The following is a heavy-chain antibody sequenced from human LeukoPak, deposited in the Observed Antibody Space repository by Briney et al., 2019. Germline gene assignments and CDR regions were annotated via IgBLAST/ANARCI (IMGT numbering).Heavy chain of an antibody. V-gene: IGHV3-64*01. CDR1: GFTVSSNS. D-gene: IGHD3-10*01. J-gene: IGHJ4*02. CDR3: ASERSGSYGY. CDR2: ISSNGGST. Sequence: PGGSLRLSCTVSGFTVSSNSMSWVRQAPGKGLEYVSAISSNGGSTYYANSVKGRFTISRDNSKNTLYLQMGSLRAEDMAVYYCASERSGSYGYWGQGTLVTVSS.